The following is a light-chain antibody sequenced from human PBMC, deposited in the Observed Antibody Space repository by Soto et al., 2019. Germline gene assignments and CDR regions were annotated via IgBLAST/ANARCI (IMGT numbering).Light chain of an antibody. V-gene: IGLV2-14*01. J-gene: IGLJ1*01. CDR1: SSDVGAYNY. Sequence: QSVLTQPASVSGSPGQAITISCSGTSSDVGAYNYVSWYQQYPGKAPKLMIYDVSNRPSGVSNRFSGSKSGNTASLTISGLQAEDEADYYCASWDNNLSGYVFGSGTKVTVL. CDR2: DVS. CDR3: ASWDNNLSGYV.